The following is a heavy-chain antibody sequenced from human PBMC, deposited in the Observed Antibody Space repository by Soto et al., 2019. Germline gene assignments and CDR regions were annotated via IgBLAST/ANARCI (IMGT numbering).Heavy chain of an antibody. V-gene: IGHV4-59*01. CDR1: GGSISSYY. CDR2: IYYSGST. J-gene: IGHJ6*02. CDR3: ARDRNGYKYYYYGMDV. D-gene: IGHD5-18*01. Sequence: SETLSLTCTVSGGSISSYYWSWIRQPPGKGLEWIGYIYYSGSTNYNPSLKSRVTISVDTSKNQSSLKLSSVTAADTAVYYCARDRNGYKYYYYGMDVWGQGTTVTVSS.